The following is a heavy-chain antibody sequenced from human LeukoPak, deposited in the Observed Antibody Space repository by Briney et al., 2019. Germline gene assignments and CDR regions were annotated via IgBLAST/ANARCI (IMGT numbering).Heavy chain of an antibody. J-gene: IGHJ3*02. CDR1: GCSFTSYW. Sequence: GESLKISCKGSGCSFTSYWIGWVRQMPGKGLEWMGIIYPGDSDTRYSPSFQGQVTISADKSISTAYLQWSSLKASDTAMYYCARTRSRGATTHDAFDIWGQGTMVTVSS. D-gene: IGHD1-26*01. V-gene: IGHV5-51*01. CDR3: ARTRSRGATTHDAFDI. CDR2: IYPGDSDT.